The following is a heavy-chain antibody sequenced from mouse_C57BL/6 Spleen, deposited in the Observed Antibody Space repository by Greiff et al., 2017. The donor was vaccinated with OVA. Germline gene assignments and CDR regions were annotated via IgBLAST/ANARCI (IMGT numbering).Heavy chain of an antibody. Sequence: EVQRVESGGGLVQPKGSLKLSCAASGFSFNTYAMNWVRQAPGKGLEWVARIRSKSNNYATYYADSVKDRFTISRDDSESMLYLQMNNLKTEDTAMYYCVRHIYYDYAGYFDVWGTGTTVTVSS. V-gene: IGHV10-1*01. CDR3: VRHIYYDYAGYFDV. CDR2: IRSKSNNYAT. J-gene: IGHJ1*03. D-gene: IGHD2-4*01. CDR1: GFSFNTYA.